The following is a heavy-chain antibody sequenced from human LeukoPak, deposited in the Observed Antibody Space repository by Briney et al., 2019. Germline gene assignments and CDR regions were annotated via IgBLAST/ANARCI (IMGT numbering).Heavy chain of an antibody. CDR2: ISSSGTNI. V-gene: IGHV3-48*03. D-gene: IGHD6-19*01. Sequence: GGSLRLSCSASGFTFSSYAMHWVRQAPGEGLEWVSYISSSGTNISYADSVKGRFTISRDNAKNSLYLQMNSLRAEDTAVYYCATSSGWYRFFGYWGQGSLVTVSS. CDR3: ATSSGWYRFFGY. CDR1: GFTFSSYA. J-gene: IGHJ4*02.